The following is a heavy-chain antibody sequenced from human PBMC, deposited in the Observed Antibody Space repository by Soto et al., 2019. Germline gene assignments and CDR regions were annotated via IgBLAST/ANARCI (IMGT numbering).Heavy chain of an antibody. J-gene: IGHJ4*02. V-gene: IGHV3-7*01. Sequence: PGGSLRLSCAASGFTFSTYWMSWVRQAPGKGLEWVANIKHNGSETYYVASVKGRFTISRDNPKNSPYLQMNSLRAEDTAVYYCARDPCSGGTCYLDTGDYWGQGTLVTVSS. CDR3: ARDPCSGGTCYLDTGDY. CDR1: GFTFSTYW. CDR2: IKHNGSET. D-gene: IGHD2-15*01.